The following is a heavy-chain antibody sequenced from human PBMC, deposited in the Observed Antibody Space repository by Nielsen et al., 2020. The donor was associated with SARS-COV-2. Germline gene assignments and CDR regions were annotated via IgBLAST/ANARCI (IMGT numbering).Heavy chain of an antibody. D-gene: IGHD2-2*01. Sequence: GESLKISCAASGFTFSSYAMSWVRQAPGKGLEWVSAISGSGGSTYYADSVKGRFTISRDNSKNTLYLQMNSLGAEDTAVYCCAKDFCSSTSCPPWYYYYGMDVWGQGTTVTVSS. J-gene: IGHJ6*02. CDR2: ISGSGGST. V-gene: IGHV3-23*01. CDR1: GFTFSSYA. CDR3: AKDFCSSTSCPPWYYYYGMDV.